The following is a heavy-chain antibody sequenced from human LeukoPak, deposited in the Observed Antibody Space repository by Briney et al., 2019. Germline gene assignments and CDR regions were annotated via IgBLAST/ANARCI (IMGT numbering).Heavy chain of an antibody. V-gene: IGHV3-43*01. D-gene: IGHD6-13*01. CDR3: AREGIAAAGNHFDY. J-gene: IGHJ4*02. Sequence: GGSLRLSCAASGFTFDDYTMHWVRQAPGKGLEWVSLISWDGGSTYYADSVKGRFTISRDNSKNSLYLQMNSLRTEDTALYYCAREGIAAAGNHFDYWGQGTLVTVSS. CDR2: ISWDGGST. CDR1: GFTFDDYT.